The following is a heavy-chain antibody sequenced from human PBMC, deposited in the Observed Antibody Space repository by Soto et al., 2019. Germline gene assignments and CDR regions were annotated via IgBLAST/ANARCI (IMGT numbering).Heavy chain of an antibody. Sequence: EVQLVESGGGLVQPGGSLRLSCEASGFTFGTYWMTWVRQPPGKGLECVADIKPDGSERYYVDSVKGRFTISRDNAKNPLHLHMNSLRAEDTAVYYCATDLNWEHYWGQGTLVTVSS. D-gene: IGHD7-27*01. CDR3: ATDLNWEHY. V-gene: IGHV3-7*04. J-gene: IGHJ4*02. CDR2: IKPDGSER. CDR1: GFTFGTYW.